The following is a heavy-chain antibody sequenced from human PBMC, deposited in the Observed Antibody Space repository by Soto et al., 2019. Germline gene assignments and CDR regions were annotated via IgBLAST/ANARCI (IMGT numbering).Heavy chain of an antibody. CDR1: GGSVSSGSYY. CDR2: IYYSGST. Sequence: PSDTLSLTCTVSGGSVSSGSYYWSWIRQPPGKGLEWIGYIYYSGSTNYNPSLKSRVTISVDTSKNQFSLKLSSVTAADTAVYYCARQSRCYNWFDPWGQGTLVTVSS. CDR3: ARQSRCYNWFDP. J-gene: IGHJ5*02. V-gene: IGHV4-61*01.